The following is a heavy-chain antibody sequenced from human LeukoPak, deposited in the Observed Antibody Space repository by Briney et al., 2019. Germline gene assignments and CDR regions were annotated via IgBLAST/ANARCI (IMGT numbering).Heavy chain of an antibody. CDR3: ARDAPAYYYGMDV. J-gene: IGHJ6*02. Sequence: GGSLRLSCAASGFTVSSNYMSWVRQAPGKGLEWVSLIYSGGSTFYAGSVKGRFTISRDNSKNTLYLQMNGLRAEDTAVYYCARDAPAYYYGMDVWGQGTTVTVSS. CDR1: GFTVSSNY. V-gene: IGHV3-53*01. CDR2: IYSGGST.